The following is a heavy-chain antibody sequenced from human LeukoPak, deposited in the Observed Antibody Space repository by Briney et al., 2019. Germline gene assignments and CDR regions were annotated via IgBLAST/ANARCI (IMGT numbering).Heavy chain of an antibody. CDR1: GFTFRNYA. CDR3: GKGGDGSIPFDY. J-gene: IGHJ4*02. V-gene: IGHV3-30*18. CDR2: ISFDGSNI. D-gene: IGHD5-24*01. Sequence: PGGSLRLSCGASGFTFRNYAMHWVRQAPGKGLEWVAIISFDGSNIQFGDSVRGRFTISRDNPKNTVFLQMNSLRGDDTAVYYCGKGGDGSIPFDYWGQGTLVTVSS.